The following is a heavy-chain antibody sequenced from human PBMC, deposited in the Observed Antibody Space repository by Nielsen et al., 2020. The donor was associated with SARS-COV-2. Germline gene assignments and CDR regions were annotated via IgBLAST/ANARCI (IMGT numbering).Heavy chain of an antibody. J-gene: IGHJ6*02. V-gene: IGHV3-9*01. Sequence: SLRLSCAASGFTFDDYAMHWVRQAPGKGLEWVSGISWNSGSIGYADSVKGRFTISRDNAKNSLYLQMNSLRAEDTALYYCAKDMDYGMDVRGQGTTVTVSS. CDR2: ISWNSGSI. CDR1: GFTFDDYA. CDR3: AKDMDYGMDV.